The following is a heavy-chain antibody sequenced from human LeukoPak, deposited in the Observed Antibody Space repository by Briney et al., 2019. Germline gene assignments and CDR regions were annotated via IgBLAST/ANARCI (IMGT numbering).Heavy chain of an antibody. J-gene: IGHJ4*02. Sequence: PSETLSLTCTVSGYSISSGYYWGWIRQSPGKGLEWIGSMFHGGNTYYNPSLKSRVTISLDTFNNQFSLRLSSVTAADTAVFYCAVSSGFYYFDYWGQGTLVTVSS. CDR3: AVSSGFYYFDY. V-gene: IGHV4-38-2*02. CDR2: MFHGGNT. CDR1: GYSISSGYY. D-gene: IGHD6-19*01.